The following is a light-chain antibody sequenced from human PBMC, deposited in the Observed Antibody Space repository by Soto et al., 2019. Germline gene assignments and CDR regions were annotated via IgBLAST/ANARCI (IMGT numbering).Light chain of an antibody. J-gene: IGKJ3*01. CDR2: DAS. Sequence: EIVLTQSPATVSVSPGGSATLSCRASQSVRNYLAWYQQKPGQAPRLLIFDASNRATSIPSRFSGSGSGTYFTLPISSLEPEDFAFYYCQQRSNSPPWTFGPGTRVDL. V-gene: IGKV3-11*01. CDR1: QSVRNY. CDR3: QQRSNSPPWT.